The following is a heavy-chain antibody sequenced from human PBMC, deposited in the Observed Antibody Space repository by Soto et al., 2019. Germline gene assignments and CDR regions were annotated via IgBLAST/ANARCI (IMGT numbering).Heavy chain of an antibody. CDR1: GGSISSGGYY. CDR3: ARAPLTGITPNFDY. CDR2: SHHSGST. Sequence: SETLSLTCTVSGGSISSGGYYWSWIRQHPGKGLEWIGYSHHSGSTYYNPSLKTRATISVDTSKNQFSLKLSSVTAADTAVYYCARAPLTGITPNFDYWGQGTLVTVSS. D-gene: IGHD3-9*01. J-gene: IGHJ4*02. V-gene: IGHV4-31*03.